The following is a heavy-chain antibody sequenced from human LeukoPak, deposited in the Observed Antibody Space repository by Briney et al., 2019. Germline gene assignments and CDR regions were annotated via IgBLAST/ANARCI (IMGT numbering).Heavy chain of an antibody. V-gene: IGHV5-51*01. J-gene: IGHJ5*02. CDR2: IYPGDSDT. CDR3: ARLAYSSSWHGGTHNWFDP. D-gene: IGHD6-13*01. CDR1: GYSFTSYR. Sequence: GESLKISCKGSGYSFTSYRIGWVRQMPGKGLEWMGIIYPGDSDTRYSPSFQGQVTISADKSISTAYLQWSSLKASDTAMYYCARLAYSSSWHGGTHNWFDPWGQGTLVTVSS.